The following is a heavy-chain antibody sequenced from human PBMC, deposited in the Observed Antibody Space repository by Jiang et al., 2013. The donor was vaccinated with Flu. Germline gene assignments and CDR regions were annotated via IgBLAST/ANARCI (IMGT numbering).Heavy chain of an antibody. CDR1: GGSISSGGYY. CDR3: ARGLPVAFDY. CDR2: SLHGST. V-gene: IGHV4-31*03. Sequence: TCTVSGGSISSGGYYWSWIRQHPGRAWSGLGTSLHGSTYYNPSLKSRVTISVDTSKNQFSLKLSSVTAADTAVYYCARGLPVAFDYWGQGTLVTVSS. J-gene: IGHJ4*02.